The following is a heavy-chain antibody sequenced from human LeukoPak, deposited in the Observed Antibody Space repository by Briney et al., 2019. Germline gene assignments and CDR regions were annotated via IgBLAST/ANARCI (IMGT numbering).Heavy chain of an antibody. CDR2: IGPTGSDT. J-gene: IGHJ4*02. Sequence: GGSLRLSCAPSGFKFSDHYMTWIRGAPGKGLEYISYIGPTGSDTKYADSVKGRFTISRDNAKSLLYLQMNSLRAEDTAVYYCARTARWPDFWGQGTLVTVSS. V-gene: IGHV3-11*03. CDR3: ARTARWPDF. CDR1: GFKFSDHY. D-gene: IGHD2-21*02.